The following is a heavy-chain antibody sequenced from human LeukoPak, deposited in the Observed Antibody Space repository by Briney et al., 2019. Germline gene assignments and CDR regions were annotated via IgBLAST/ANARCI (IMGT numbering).Heavy chain of an antibody. Sequence: GASVKVSCKASGYTFSSYAISWVRQAPGQGLEWMGWISAYNGNTKYAQKLQGRVTMTTDTSTSTAYMELRSLRSDDTAVYYCARTPLSPPGYSSGWHWGDYWGQGTLVTVSS. CDR3: ARTPLSPPGYSSGWHWGDY. V-gene: IGHV1-18*01. CDR1: GYTFSSYA. J-gene: IGHJ4*02. D-gene: IGHD6-19*01. CDR2: ISAYNGNT.